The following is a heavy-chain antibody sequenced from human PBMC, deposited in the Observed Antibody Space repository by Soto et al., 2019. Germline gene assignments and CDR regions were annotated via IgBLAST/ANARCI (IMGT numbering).Heavy chain of an antibody. Sequence: SETLSLTCTVSGGSISSSSYYWGWIRQPPGKGLEWIGSIYYSGSTYYNPSLKSRVTISVDTSKNQFSLKLSSVTAADTAVYYCARHPRVGLHHIDYWGQGTLVTVSS. CDR2: IYYSGST. D-gene: IGHD4-4*01. CDR1: GGSISSSSYY. V-gene: IGHV4-39*01. J-gene: IGHJ4*02. CDR3: ARHPRVGLHHIDY.